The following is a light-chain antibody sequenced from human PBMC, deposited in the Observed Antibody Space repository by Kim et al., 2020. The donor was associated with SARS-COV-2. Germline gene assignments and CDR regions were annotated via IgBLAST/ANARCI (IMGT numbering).Light chain of an antibody. CDR3: AVWDVSLSGQVV. V-gene: IGLV1-47*01. J-gene: IGLJ2*01. CDR1: NSNIGRNY. CDR2: RNS. Sequence: RVTISCSGSNSNIGRNYVYWYQQLPGTAPKLLIYRNSQRPSGVPDRFSGFTSGTSASLAISGLRSEDEADYYCAVWDVSLSGQVVFGGGTQLTVL.